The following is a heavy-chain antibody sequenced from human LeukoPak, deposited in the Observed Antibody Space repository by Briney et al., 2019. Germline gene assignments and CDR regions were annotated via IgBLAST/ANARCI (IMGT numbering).Heavy chain of an antibody. D-gene: IGHD3-10*01. CDR1: GGSISSYY. CDR3: ARQSVLLWFGESNRSAENWFDP. J-gene: IGHJ5*02. V-gene: IGHV4-59*08. CDR2: IYYSGST. Sequence: SETLSLTCTVSGGSISSYYWSWIRQPPGKGLEWIGYIYYSGSTNYNPSLKSRVTISVDTSKNQFSLKLSSVTAADTAVYYCARQSVLLWFGESNRSAENWFDPWGQGTLVTVSS.